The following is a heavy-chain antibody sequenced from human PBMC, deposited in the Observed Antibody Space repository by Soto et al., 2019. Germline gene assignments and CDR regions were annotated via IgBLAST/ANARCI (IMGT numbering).Heavy chain of an antibody. V-gene: IGHV3-23*01. J-gene: IGHJ6*02. CDR1: GFTFSSYA. Sequence: VQLLDSGGGLVQPGGSLRLSCAASGFTFSSYAMSWVRQAPGKGLEWVSAISGSGGSTYYADSVKGRFTISRDNSKNTLYLQMNSLRAEDTAVYYCAKDSEVGATTLYYYYYGMDVWGQGTTVTVSS. CDR2: ISGSGGST. D-gene: IGHD1-26*01. CDR3: AKDSEVGATTLYYYYYGMDV.